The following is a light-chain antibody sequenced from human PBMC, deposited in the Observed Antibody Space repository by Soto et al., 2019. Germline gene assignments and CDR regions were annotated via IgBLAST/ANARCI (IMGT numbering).Light chain of an antibody. CDR3: QQYGSSVWT. CDR2: GAS. Sequence: EIVLTQSPGTLSLSPGERATLSCRASQSVSSTYLAWYQQRPGQPPRLLIYGASSRATGIPDRLSGSGSGTDFTLTISRLEPEDFAVYYCQQYGSSVWTFGQGTKVDIK. V-gene: IGKV3-20*01. CDR1: QSVSSTY. J-gene: IGKJ1*01.